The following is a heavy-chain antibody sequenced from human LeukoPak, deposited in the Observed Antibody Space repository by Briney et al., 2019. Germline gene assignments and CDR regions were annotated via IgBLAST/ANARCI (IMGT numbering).Heavy chain of an antibody. CDR1: GFTFNTYS. CDR3: SRGDRRDY. J-gene: IGHJ4*02. CDR2: IDSSGGYM. Sequence: GGSLRLSCEASGFTFNTYSMNWARQAPGKGLEWVSSIDSSGGYMFYADSVKGRFIISRDNAKDSLYLQMNSLRVEDTAVYYCSRGDRRDYWGQGTLVTVSS. V-gene: IGHV3-21*06.